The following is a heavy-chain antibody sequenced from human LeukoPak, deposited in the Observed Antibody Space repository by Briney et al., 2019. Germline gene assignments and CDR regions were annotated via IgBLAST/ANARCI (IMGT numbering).Heavy chain of an antibody. V-gene: IGHV3-23*01. CDR3: ASFRTGY. J-gene: IGHJ4*02. Sequence: GGSLGLSCAASGFTFSSYAMSWVRQAPGKGLEWVSVISGSGASTYNADSVKGRFTISRDNAKNSLYLQMNGLRAEDTAVYYCASFRTGYWGQGTLVTVSS. CDR2: ISGSGAST. D-gene: IGHD1-1*01. CDR1: GFTFSSYA.